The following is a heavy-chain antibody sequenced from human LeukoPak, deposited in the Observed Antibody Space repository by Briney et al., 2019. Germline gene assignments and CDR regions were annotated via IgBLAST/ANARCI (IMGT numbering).Heavy chain of an antibody. D-gene: IGHD3-16*01. CDR2: ISYDGSNK. V-gene: IGHV3-30-3*01. J-gene: IGHJ2*01. CDR3: ARIEGPGGGIWYFDL. Sequence: LSGGSLRLSCAASGFTSSSYAMHWVRQAPGKGLEWVAVISYDGSNKYYANSVKGRFTVSRDNTKNSLYLQMNSLRAEDTAVYYCARIEGPGGGIWYFDLWGRGTLVTVSS. CDR1: GFTSSSYA.